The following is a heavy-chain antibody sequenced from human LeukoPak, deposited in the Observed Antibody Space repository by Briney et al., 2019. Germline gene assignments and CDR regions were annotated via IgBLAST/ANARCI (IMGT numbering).Heavy chain of an antibody. CDR1: GYTLTELS. Sequence: ASVKVSCKVSGYTLTELSMHWVRQAPGKGLEWMGGFDPEDGETIYAQKFQGRVTMTEDTSTDTAYMELSSLRSEDTAVYYCATEAKRTKVGIVGATDAFDIWGQGTMVTVSS. CDR3: ATEAKRTKVGIVGATDAFDI. D-gene: IGHD1-26*01. V-gene: IGHV1-24*01. CDR2: FDPEDGET. J-gene: IGHJ3*02.